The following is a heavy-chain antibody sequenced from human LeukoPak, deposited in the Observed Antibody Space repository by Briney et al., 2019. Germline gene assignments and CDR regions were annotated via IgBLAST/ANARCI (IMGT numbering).Heavy chain of an antibody. J-gene: IGHJ4*02. D-gene: IGHD6-13*01. CDR2: ISSSGGTR. V-gene: IGHV3-48*03. CDR3: ARDRGVYSRTLED. CDR1: GFTFSSFE. Sequence: SGGSLRLSCAASGFTFSSFEMNWIRQAPGKGLEWVSYISSSGGTRYYADSVKGRFTISRDNAKNSLYLQMNSLRAEDTAVYYCARDRGVYSRTLEDWGQGTLVTVSS.